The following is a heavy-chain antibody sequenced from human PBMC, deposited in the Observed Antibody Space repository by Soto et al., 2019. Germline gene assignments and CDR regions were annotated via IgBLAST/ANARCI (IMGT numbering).Heavy chain of an antibody. CDR2: IYSGGST. CDR1: GFTVSSNY. CDR3: ARLSPRYADYSFDY. D-gene: IGHD4-17*01. V-gene: IGHV3-53*01. Sequence: GGSLRLSCAASGFTVSSNYMSWVRQAPGKGLEWVSVIYSGGSTYYADSVKGRFTISRDNSKNTLYLQMNSLRAEDTAVYFCARLSPRYADYSFDYWGQGTLVTVSS. J-gene: IGHJ4*02.